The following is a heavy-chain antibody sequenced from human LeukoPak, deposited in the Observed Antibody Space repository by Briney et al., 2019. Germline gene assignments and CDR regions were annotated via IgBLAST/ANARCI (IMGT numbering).Heavy chain of an antibody. J-gene: IGHJ3*02. V-gene: IGHV3-23*01. CDR3: ARDSEQLLYAFDI. CDR2: INTSGGTT. D-gene: IGHD4-11*01. CDR1: GFTFTSFA. Sequence: GGSLRLSCAASGFTFTSFAMSWVRRAPGKGLEWVSTINTSGGTTYYADSVKGRFTISRDNSKNTLYLQMNSLRAEDTAVYYCARDSEQLLYAFDIWGQGTMVTVSS.